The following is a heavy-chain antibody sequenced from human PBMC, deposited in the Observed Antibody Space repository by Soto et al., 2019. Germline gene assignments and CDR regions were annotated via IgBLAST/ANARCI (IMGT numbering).Heavy chain of an antibody. CDR2: IHPGDSDT. Sequence: RGESLNISCQGSGYSFTNYWVGWVRQIPGRGLEWMGIIHPGDSDTRYSPFFQGQVTISADKSISTAYLQWSSLKASDTAMYYCARHNRYSSTWFEGWFDPWGQGTLVTVSS. CDR3: ARHNRYSSTWFEGWFDP. V-gene: IGHV5-51*01. D-gene: IGHD6-13*01. CDR1: GYSFTNYW. J-gene: IGHJ5*02.